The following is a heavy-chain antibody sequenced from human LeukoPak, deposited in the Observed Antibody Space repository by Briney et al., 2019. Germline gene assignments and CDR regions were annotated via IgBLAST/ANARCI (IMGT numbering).Heavy chain of an antibody. CDR2: ISGSGGST. J-gene: IGHJ4*02. V-gene: IGHV3-23*01. CDR3: AEVIRRDSRRFDY. CDR1: GFTFSSYA. D-gene: IGHD2-21*01. Sequence: GGSLRLSCAASGFTFSSYAMSWVRQAPGKGLEWVSAISGSGGSTYYADSVKGRFTISRDNSKNTLYLQMNSLRAEDTAVYYCAEVIRRDSRRFDYWGQGTLVTVSS.